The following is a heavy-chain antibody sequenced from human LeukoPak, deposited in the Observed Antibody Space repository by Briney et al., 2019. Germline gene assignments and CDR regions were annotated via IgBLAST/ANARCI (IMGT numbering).Heavy chain of an antibody. CDR3: ARSVAGLDY. V-gene: IGHV3-7*03. CDR2: IKPDGSAK. J-gene: IGHJ4*02. CDR1: GFTFTTCW. Sequence: GGSLRLSCAAYGFTFTTCWMGWVRQAPGKGLEWVANIKPDGSAKYYVDSVKGRFTISRDNAKNSLYLQMNSLRAEDTAVYYCARSVAGLDYWGQGTLVTVSS. D-gene: IGHD6-19*01.